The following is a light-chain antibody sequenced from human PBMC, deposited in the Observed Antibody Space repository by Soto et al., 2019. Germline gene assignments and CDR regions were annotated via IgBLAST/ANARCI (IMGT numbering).Light chain of an antibody. J-gene: IGKJ4*01. CDR2: DAS. Sequence: VQMTQSHSTLSASVGDRVTITCRASQSISSWLAWYQQKPGKAPKLLIYDASSLESGVPSRFSGSGSGTEFTLTIDSLQPDDFATFYCQQYSTYPLTFGGGTKVDI. CDR3: QQYSTYPLT. CDR1: QSISSW. V-gene: IGKV1-5*01.